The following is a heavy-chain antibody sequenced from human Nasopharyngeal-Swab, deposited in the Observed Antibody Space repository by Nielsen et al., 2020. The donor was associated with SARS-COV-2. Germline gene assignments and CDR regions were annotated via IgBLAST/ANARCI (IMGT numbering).Heavy chain of an antibody. J-gene: IGHJ4*02. CDR2: INPSGGST. CDR1: GYAFTSYY. V-gene: IGHV1-46*01. Sequence: ASVKVSCKASGYAFTSYYMHWVRQAPAQGLEWMGIINPSGGSTSYAQKFQGRVTMTRDTSTSTVYMELSSLRSEDTAVYYCARDRYLIPSAAGKDYWGQGTLVTVSS. D-gene: IGHD6-13*01. CDR3: ARDRYLIPSAAGKDY.